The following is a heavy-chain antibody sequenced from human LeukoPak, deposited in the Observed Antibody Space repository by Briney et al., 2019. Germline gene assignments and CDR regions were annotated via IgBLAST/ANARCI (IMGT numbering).Heavy chain of an antibody. J-gene: IGHJ4*02. CDR2: IKSRTDGGTT. CDR1: DFIFRNYW. CDR3: ADLGDYAVG. D-gene: IGHD4-17*01. Sequence: GGSLRLSCAGSDFIFRNYWMSCVRQAPGKGLEWVGRIKSRTDGGTTENAAPVKGRFSISRDDSKNTLYLQINSLKTEDTAVYYCADLGDYAVGWGQGTLVTVSS. V-gene: IGHV3-15*01.